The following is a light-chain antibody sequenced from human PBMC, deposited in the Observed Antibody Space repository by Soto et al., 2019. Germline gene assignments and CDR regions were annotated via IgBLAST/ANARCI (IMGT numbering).Light chain of an antibody. Sequence: EIVLTQSPGILSLSPGESATLSCRVSQSVVTNSLAWYQQKPGQAPRLIIYGASNRATGIPDRFSGRGSGTDFTLTVSGLEPEDCAVYYCQQYNSWPLTFGGGTKVEIK. CDR2: GAS. J-gene: IGKJ4*01. V-gene: IGKV3-20*01. CDR1: QSVVTNS. CDR3: QQYNSWPLT.